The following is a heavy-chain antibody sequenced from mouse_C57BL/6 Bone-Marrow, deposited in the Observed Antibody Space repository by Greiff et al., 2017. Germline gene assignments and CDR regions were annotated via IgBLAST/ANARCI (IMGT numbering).Heavy chain of an antibody. CDR3: AGDSYWYFDV. Sequence: QVQLQQSGAELVRPGASVKLSCKASGYTFTDYYINWVKQRPGQGLEWIARIYPGSGNTYYNEKFKGKATLPAEKSSSTAYMQLSSLTSEDSAVYFCAGDSYWYFDVWGTGTTVTVSS. CDR2: IYPGSGNT. V-gene: IGHV1-76*01. D-gene: IGHD2-12*01. J-gene: IGHJ1*03. CDR1: GYTFTDYY.